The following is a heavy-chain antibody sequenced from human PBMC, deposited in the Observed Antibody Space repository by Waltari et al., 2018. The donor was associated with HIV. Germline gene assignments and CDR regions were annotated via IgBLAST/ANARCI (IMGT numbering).Heavy chain of an antibody. D-gene: IGHD2-15*01. CDR3: ARASCSGGSCYSGWGNDY. CDR2: ISSSGSTI. Sequence: QVQLVESGGGLVKPGGSLRLSCAASGFTFSDYYMSWIRQAPGKGLEWVSYISSSGSTIYYADSVKGRFTISRDNAKNSLYLQMNSLRAEDTALYYCARASCSGGSCYSGWGNDYWGQGTLVTVSS. CDR1: GFTFSDYY. J-gene: IGHJ4*02. V-gene: IGHV3-11*01.